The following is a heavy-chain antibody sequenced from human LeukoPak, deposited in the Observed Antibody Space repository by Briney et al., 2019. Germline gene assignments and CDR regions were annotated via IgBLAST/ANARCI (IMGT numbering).Heavy chain of an antibody. CDR3: ARGRGYSSSAGYYFDY. J-gene: IGHJ4*02. Sequence: SSETLSLTCAVYGGSFSGYFWSWIRQPPGKGLEWIGEINHSGSTNYNPSLKSRVTISVDTSKNQFSLKLSSVTAADTAVYYCARGRGYSSSAGYYFDYWGQGTLVTVSS. CDR1: GGSFSGYF. D-gene: IGHD6-13*01. V-gene: IGHV4-34*01. CDR2: INHSGST.